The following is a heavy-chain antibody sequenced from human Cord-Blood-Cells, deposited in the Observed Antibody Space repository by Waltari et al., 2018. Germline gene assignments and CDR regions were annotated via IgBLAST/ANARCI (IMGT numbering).Heavy chain of an antibody. Sequence: QVQLVQSGAEVKKPGSSVKVSCKASGGAFSSYAISWVRQAPGQGLEWMGVIIPSFGTANYAQKFQGKVTITADESTSTAYMELSSLRSEDTAVYYCARDLGYDILTGYQNWFDPWGQGTLVTVSS. CDR1: GGAFSSYA. CDR2: IIPSFGTA. CDR3: ARDLGYDILTGYQNWFDP. V-gene: IGHV1-69*01. J-gene: IGHJ5*02. D-gene: IGHD3-9*01.